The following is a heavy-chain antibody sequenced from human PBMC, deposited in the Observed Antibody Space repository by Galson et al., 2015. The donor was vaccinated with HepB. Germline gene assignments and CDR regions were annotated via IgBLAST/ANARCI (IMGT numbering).Heavy chain of an antibody. J-gene: IGHJ4*02. Sequence: SLRLSCAASGFTFSSYAMSWVRQTPEKGLEWVSTFSGPVATTYHAASVKGRFTISRDNSKNTLSLQMNGLRADDTAVYYCAKATSGTCSCANCYYLVFWGQGALVTVSS. CDR1: GFTFSSYA. CDR3: AKATSGTCSCANCYYLVF. D-gene: IGHD2-15*01. CDR2: FSGPVATT. V-gene: IGHV3-23*01.